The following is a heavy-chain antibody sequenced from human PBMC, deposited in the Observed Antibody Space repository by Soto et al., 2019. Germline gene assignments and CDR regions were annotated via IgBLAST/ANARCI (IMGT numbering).Heavy chain of an antibody. J-gene: IGHJ3*01. CDR2: SYSGGIT. D-gene: IGHD3-10*01. Sequence: TSETLSLTCIVCGGSFSSYFWTWIRQPPGKGLEWLGYSYSGGITNYNPSLKSRVTISLDTSKNQFSLRLDSVTAADTALYFCARDVTRGGAFDVWGLGTMVTVS. CDR3: ARDVTRGGAFDV. CDR1: GGSFSSYF. V-gene: IGHV4-59*01.